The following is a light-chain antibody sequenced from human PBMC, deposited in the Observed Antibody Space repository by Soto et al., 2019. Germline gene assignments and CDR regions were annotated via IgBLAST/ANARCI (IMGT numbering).Light chain of an antibody. V-gene: IGLV2-8*01. CDR3: SSYAGSNNLEV. CDR1: SSDVGGYNY. Sequence: QSALTQPPSASGSPGQLVTISCTGTSSDVGGYNYVSWYQQHPGKAPKLMIYEVSKRPSGVPDRFSGSKSGNTASLTVSGLQAEDEADYYCSSYAGSNNLEVFGTGTKLTVL. J-gene: IGLJ1*01. CDR2: EVS.